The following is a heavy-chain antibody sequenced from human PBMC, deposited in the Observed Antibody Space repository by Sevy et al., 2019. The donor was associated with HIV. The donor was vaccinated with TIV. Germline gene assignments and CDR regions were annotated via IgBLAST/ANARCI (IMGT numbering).Heavy chain of an antibody. V-gene: IGHV1-18*01. J-gene: IGHJ6*02. Sequence: ASVKVSCKASGYTFTSYGISWVRQAPGQGLEWMGWLSAYYGNTNYAQKLQGRVTMTTDTSTSTAYMELRSLRSDDTAVYYCARETTPGAAVSRGVDVWGQGTTVTVSS. CDR3: ARETTPGAAVSRGVDV. CDR1: GYTFTSYG. CDR2: LSAYYGNT. D-gene: IGHD6-13*01.